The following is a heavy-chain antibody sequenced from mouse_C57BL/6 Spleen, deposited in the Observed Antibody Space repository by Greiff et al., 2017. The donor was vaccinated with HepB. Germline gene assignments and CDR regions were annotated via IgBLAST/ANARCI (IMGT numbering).Heavy chain of an antibody. D-gene: IGHD1-1*01. J-gene: IGHJ2*01. Sequence: QVQLQQPGAELVRPGSSVKLSCKASGYTFTSYWMHWVKQRPIQGLEWIGNIDPSDSETHYNQKFKDKATLTVDKSSSTAYMQLSSLTSEDSAVSYCARSYGSSFYFDYWGQGTTLTVSS. CDR3: ARSYGSSFYFDY. CDR2: IDPSDSET. CDR1: GYTFTSYW. V-gene: IGHV1-52*01.